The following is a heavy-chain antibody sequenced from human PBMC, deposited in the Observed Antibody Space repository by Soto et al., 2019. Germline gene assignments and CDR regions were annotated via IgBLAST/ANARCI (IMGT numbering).Heavy chain of an antibody. Sequence: GESLKIFCKGPGYSISTYWIGWVRQMAGKGLEWMGIIYPVDSDTRYSPSFHGQVTISVDKSISTAYLQWSSLRASDSAIYYCARLLYYVWSASSSYAMDVWGQGTTVTVSS. CDR2: IYPVDSDT. D-gene: IGHD3-10*02. CDR1: GYSISTYW. J-gene: IGHJ6*02. V-gene: IGHV5-51*01. CDR3: ARLLYYVWSASSSYAMDV.